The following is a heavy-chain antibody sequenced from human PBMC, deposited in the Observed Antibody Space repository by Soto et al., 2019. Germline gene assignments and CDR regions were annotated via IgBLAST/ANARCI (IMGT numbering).Heavy chain of an antibody. Sequence: QVQLVQSGAEVKKPGASVKVSCKASGYTFTSYGISWVRQAPGQGLEWMGWISAYNGNTNYAQKLQGRVTMTTDTSTSTAYMELRSLRSDDTAVYYCATLGSPNMPALYYYYYMDVWGKGTTVTVSS. CDR3: ATLGSPNMPALYYYYYMDV. J-gene: IGHJ6*03. V-gene: IGHV1-18*01. D-gene: IGHD2-2*01. CDR1: GYTFTSYG. CDR2: ISAYNGNT.